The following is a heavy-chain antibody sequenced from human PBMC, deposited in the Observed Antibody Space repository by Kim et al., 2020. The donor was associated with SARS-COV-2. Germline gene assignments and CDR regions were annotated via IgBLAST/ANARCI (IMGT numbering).Heavy chain of an antibody. CDR2: INTGGSNT. CDR1: GFTFSSYA. CDR3: AGGSPGYFQH. J-gene: IGHJ1*01. Sequence: GGSLRLSCAASGFTFSSYAMSWVRQAPGKGLEWVSSINTGGSNTYYADSVKGRFTISRDNSKNTLYLQMNSLRAEDTAVYYCAGGSPGYFQHWGQGTLVTVSS. D-gene: IGHD3-16*01. V-gene: IGHV3-23*01.